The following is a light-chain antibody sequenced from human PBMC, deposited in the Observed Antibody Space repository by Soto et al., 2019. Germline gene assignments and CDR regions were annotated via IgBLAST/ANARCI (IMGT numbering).Light chain of an antibody. CDR1: SSDVGSYKF. Sequence: SVLTQPASVSESPGQSITISCTGTSSDVGSYKFVSWYQHHPGKAPKLMIYEGSKRPSGVSDRFSGSKSGNTASLTISGLQADDEADYYCCSYAGSTNVFGTGTKV. J-gene: IGLJ1*01. CDR3: CSYAGSTNV. V-gene: IGLV2-23*03. CDR2: EGS.